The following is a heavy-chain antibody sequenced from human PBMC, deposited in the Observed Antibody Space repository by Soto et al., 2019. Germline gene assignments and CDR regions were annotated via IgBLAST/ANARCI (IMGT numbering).Heavy chain of an antibody. J-gene: IGHJ4*02. CDR3: ARGSAYSDYDLEY. V-gene: IGHV3-23*01. CDR2: VSGTGGSA. D-gene: IGHD4-17*01. Sequence: AGGSLRLSCAASGFSFRSYYMNWVRQAPGRGLEWVSGVSGTGGSAYYADSVKGRFTISRDKSTNTLYLHMNSLRAEDTAVYYCARGSAYSDYDLEYWGQGTLVTVSS. CDR1: GFSFRSYY.